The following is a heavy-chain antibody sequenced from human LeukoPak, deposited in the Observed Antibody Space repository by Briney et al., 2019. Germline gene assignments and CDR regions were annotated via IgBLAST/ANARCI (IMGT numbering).Heavy chain of an antibody. CDR2: IYTSGST. Sequence: SETLSLTCTVSGYSISSGYYWGWIRQPAGKGLEWIRRIYTSGSTNYNPSLKSRVTMPVDTSKNQFSLKLSSVTAAYTAVYYCARAGAYNWNYVLGCDYWGQGTLVTVSS. V-gene: IGHV4-4*07. D-gene: IGHD1-7*01. J-gene: IGHJ4*02. CDR1: GYSISSGYY. CDR3: ARAGAYNWNYVLGCDY.